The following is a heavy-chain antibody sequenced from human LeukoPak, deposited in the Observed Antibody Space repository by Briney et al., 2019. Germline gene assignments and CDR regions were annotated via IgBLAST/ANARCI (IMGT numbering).Heavy chain of an antibody. Sequence: GGSLRLSCAASGFTFSSYSMNWVRQAPGKGLEWVSYISSSSSTIYYADSVKGRFTISRDNAKNSLYLQMNSQRAEDTAVYYCARDGSFYYDSSAQIDYWGQGTLVTVSS. D-gene: IGHD3-22*01. CDR3: ARDGSFYYDSSAQIDY. V-gene: IGHV3-48*01. CDR1: GFTFSSYS. CDR2: ISSSSSTI. J-gene: IGHJ4*02.